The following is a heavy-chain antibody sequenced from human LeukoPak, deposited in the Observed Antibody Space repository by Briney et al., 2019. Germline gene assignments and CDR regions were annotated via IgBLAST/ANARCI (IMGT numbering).Heavy chain of an antibody. CDR3: ARVGLWHYPVDS. V-gene: IGHV3-48*01. J-gene: IGHJ4*02. CDR2: ITSSSSII. Sequence: GGSLRLSCAASGFTFSSYSMNWVRQAPGKGLEWVSYITSSSSIIYYGDSVKGRFTVSRDNTKNSLYLQMNSLRAEDTAVYYCARVGLWHYPVDSWGQGTLVTVSS. CDR1: GFTFSSYS. D-gene: IGHD1-7*01.